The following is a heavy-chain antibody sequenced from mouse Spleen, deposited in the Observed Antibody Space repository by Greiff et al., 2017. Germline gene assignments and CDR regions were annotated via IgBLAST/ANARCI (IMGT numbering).Heavy chain of an antibody. Sequence: VQLQQSGPGLVQPSQSLSITCTVSGFSLTSYGVHWVRQSPGKGLEWLGVIWRGGSTDYNAAFMSRLSITKDNSKSQVFFKMNSLQANDTAIYYCARGTMITTSHYFDYWGQGTTLTVSS. V-gene: IGHV2-5*01. CDR3: ARGTMITTSHYFDY. CDR2: IWRGGST. CDR1: GFSLTSYG. D-gene: IGHD2-4*01. J-gene: IGHJ2*01.